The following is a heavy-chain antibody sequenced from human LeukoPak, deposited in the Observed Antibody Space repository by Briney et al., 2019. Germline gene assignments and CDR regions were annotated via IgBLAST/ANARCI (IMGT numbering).Heavy chain of an antibody. Sequence: PSETLSLTCTVSGGSITTYYWSWIRQPPGKGLEWIGYMYTTGNTNYNPSLASRVTLSSDASKNQFSLTLSSVTAADTAVYYCAKHDTLFGAAHFYMDVWGKGTTVTVSS. CDR2: MYTTGNT. D-gene: IGHD3-3*01. J-gene: IGHJ6*03. V-gene: IGHV4-59*08. CDR3: AKHDTLFGAAHFYMDV. CDR1: GGSITTYY.